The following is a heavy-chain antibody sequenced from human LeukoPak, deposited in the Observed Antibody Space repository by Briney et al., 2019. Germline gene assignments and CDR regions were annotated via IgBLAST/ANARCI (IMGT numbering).Heavy chain of an antibody. V-gene: IGHV3-7*01. CDR1: GFGFSNFW. CDR2: IKEDGSLK. Sequence: GGSLRLSCAASGFGFSNFWMSWVRQAPGKGPEWVANIKEDGSLKNYVDSVEGRFTVSRDNAKNTLYLQMNSLRLEDTAVYYCARLREIPVFGVVTKSTSYFDYWGQGTLVTVSS. CDR3: ARLREIPVFGVVTKSTSYFDY. J-gene: IGHJ4*02. D-gene: IGHD3-3*01.